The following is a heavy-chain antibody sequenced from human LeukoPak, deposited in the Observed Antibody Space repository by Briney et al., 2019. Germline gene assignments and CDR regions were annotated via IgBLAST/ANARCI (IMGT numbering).Heavy chain of an antibody. CDR2: IDPSDSYT. CDR3: ARLGDGYNSHFQH. CDR1: GYSYTSYW. Sequence: GESLKISCKGSGYSYTSYWISWVRQMPGKGLEWMGRIDPSDSYTNYSPSFQGHVTISADKSISTAYLQWSSLKASDTAMYYCARLGDGYNSHFQHWGQGTLVTVSS. V-gene: IGHV5-10-1*01. J-gene: IGHJ1*01. D-gene: IGHD5-24*01.